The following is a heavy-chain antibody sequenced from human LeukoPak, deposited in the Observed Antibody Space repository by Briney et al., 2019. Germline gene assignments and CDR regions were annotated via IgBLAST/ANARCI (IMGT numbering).Heavy chain of an antibody. CDR3: ARVGSGGSCYSV. CDR1: GSTFTGYY. J-gene: IGHJ4*02. CDR2: INPNSGGT. V-gene: IGHV1-2*02. Sequence: ASVKVSCKASGSTFTGYYMHWVRQAPGQGLEWMGWINPNSGGTNYAQKFQGRGTMTRDRSISTAYMYLSRLRSDDTAVYFCARVGSGGSCYSVWGQGTLVTVSS. D-gene: IGHD2-15*01.